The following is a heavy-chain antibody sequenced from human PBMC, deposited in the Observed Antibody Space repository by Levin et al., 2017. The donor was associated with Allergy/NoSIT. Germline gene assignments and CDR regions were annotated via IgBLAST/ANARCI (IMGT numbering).Heavy chain of an antibody. V-gene: IGHV4-31*03. Sequence: SETLSLTCTVSGDSISSGGFYWSWIRQHPGKGLEWIGYIYYSGTTYYNPSLKSRLTIPKDTSKNQFSLRLSSVTAADTAVYYCARDWGGVRAKLGFDYWGQGTLVTVSS. CDR3: ARDWGGVRAKLGFDY. CDR1: GDSISSGGFY. D-gene: IGHD3-10*01. J-gene: IGHJ4*02. CDR2: IYYSGTT.